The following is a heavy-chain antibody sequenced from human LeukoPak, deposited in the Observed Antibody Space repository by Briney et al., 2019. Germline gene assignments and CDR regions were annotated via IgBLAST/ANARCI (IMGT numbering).Heavy chain of an antibody. CDR1: GFPFSSYG. V-gene: IGHV3-30*03. J-gene: IGHJ4*02. D-gene: IGHD6-13*01. Sequence: GGSLRLSCAASGFPFSSYGMHWVRQSPGKGLEWVAAISDDGSNKYFADSVKGRFTISRDNSKNTLFVQMDRLRTEDTAVYYCLSVGSSARGDYWGQGTLVIVSS. CDR2: ISDDGSNK. CDR3: LSVGSSARGDY.